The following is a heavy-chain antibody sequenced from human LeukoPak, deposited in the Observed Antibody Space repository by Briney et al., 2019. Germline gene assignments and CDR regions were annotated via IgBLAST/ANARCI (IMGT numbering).Heavy chain of an antibody. CDR2: IIPIFGTA. V-gene: IGHV1-69*05. CDR1: GGTFSSYA. CDR3: ARGVLEWLGFDY. Sequence: ASVKVSCKASGGTFSSYAISWVRQAPGQGLEWMGGIIPIFGTANYAQKFQGRVTITTDESTSTAYMELSSLRSEDTAVYYCARGVLEWLGFDYWGQGTLVTVSS. D-gene: IGHD3-3*01. J-gene: IGHJ4*02.